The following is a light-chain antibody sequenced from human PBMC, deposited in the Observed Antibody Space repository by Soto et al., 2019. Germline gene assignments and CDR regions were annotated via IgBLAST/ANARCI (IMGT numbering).Light chain of an antibody. J-gene: IGLJ1*01. CDR1: SSDVGGYNA. Sequence: QSALTQPRSVSGSPGQSVTISCTGTSSDVGGYNAVSWYQRHPGKAPNIMIYDVTKRPSGVPDRFSGSKSGNTASLTISGLQAEDEADYYCCSHAGSYIYVFGTGTKVTVL. CDR2: DVT. V-gene: IGLV2-11*01. CDR3: CSHAGSYIYV.